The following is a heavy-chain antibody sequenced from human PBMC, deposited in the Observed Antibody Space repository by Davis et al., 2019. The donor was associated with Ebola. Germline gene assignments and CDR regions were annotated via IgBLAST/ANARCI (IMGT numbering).Heavy chain of an antibody. D-gene: IGHD4-23*01. J-gene: IGHJ4*02. V-gene: IGHV3-73*01. CDR1: GFTFSGSA. Sequence: GRSLRLSCAASGFTFSGSAMHWVRQASGKGLEWVGRIRSKANSYATAYAASVKGRFTISRDDSKNTAYLQMNSLKTEDTAVYYCTSRRDGGNSNYWGQGTLVTVSS. CDR3: TSRRDGGNSNY. CDR2: IRSKANSYAT.